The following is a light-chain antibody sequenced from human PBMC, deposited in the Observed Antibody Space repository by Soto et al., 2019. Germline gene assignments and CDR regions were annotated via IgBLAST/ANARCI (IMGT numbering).Light chain of an antibody. CDR1: QVIGNY. Sequence: DIQMTQSPSSLSASVGDRVTITCRASQVIGNYLAWYQQEPGKVPKLLISAASTLQSGVPSRFSGSGSGTDFTLTISSLQPEDVATYYCQKSDSAPLTCGGGTKVDIK. CDR3: QKSDSAPLT. CDR2: AAS. V-gene: IGKV1-27*01. J-gene: IGKJ4*01.